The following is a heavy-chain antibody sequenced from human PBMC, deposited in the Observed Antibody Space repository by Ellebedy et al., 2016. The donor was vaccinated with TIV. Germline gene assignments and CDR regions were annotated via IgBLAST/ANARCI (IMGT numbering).Heavy chain of an antibody. Sequence: SETLSLTXTVSGYSISSGYYWGWIRQPPGKGLEWIGSIYHSGSTYYNPSLKSRVTISVDTSKNQFSLKLSSVTAADTAVYYCATAPTGSGSYYFDYWGQGTLVTVSS. CDR2: IYHSGST. CDR1: GYSISSGYY. D-gene: IGHD3-10*01. CDR3: ATAPTGSGSYYFDY. V-gene: IGHV4-38-2*02. J-gene: IGHJ4*02.